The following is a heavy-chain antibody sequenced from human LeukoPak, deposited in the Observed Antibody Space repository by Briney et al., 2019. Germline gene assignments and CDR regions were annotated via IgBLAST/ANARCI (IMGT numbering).Heavy chain of an antibody. CDR1: GFTFGDYA. V-gene: IGHV3-49*04. Sequence: PGGSLRLSCTASGFTFGDYAMSWVRQATGKGLEWVGFIRSKAYSATAEYATSVKGRFSISRDDSKSIAYLQMNGLKTEDTAVYYCARRAVASQAFDIWGQGTMVTVSS. CDR2: IRSKAYSATA. D-gene: IGHD6-19*01. J-gene: IGHJ3*02. CDR3: ARRAVASQAFDI.